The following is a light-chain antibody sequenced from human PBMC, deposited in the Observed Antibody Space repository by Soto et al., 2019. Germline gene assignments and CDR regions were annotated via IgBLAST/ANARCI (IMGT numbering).Light chain of an antibody. CDR3: QQYNSYPVT. CDR2: DAS. CDR1: QRIGSW. J-gene: IGKJ1*01. V-gene: IGKV1-5*01. Sequence: DIQMTQSPSTLSASIGDRVTITCRASQRIGSWLAWYQQKPGKAPKFLIYDASTLESGDPSRFIGSGSGTEFTLTISNLQPDDFATYYCQQYNSYPVTFGLGTKVEIK.